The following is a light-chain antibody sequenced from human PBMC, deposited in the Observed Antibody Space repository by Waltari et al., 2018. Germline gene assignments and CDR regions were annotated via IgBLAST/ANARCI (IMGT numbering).Light chain of an antibody. CDR2: YDG. V-gene: IGLV3-21*04. J-gene: IGLJ2*01. Sequence: SYVMTQAPAVSVAPGETARLTCGGHDIGSNSVPWYQQKPAQAPVLVIYYDGGRPSGIPERFSASNSGNTATLTIARVEAADEADFYCQVWDTASNHVVFGGGTKLTVL. CDR1: DIGSNS. CDR3: QVWDTASNHVV.